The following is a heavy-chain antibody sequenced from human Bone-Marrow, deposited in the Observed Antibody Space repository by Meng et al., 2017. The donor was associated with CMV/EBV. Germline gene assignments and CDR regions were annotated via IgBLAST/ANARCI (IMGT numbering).Heavy chain of an antibody. J-gene: IGHJ4*01. CDR2: FGGTGGDI. Sequence: GESLKISCAASGFAFNVNAMAWVRQAPGKGLEWVAAFGGTGGDINYAASVKGRFTISRDNSKYILFLQMNNLRAEDTAIYYCAKDIWGWQFAYWGHGTLVTVSS. CDR3: AKDIWGWQFAY. V-gene: IGHV3-23*01. CDR1: GFAFNVNA. D-gene: IGHD4/OR15-4a*01.